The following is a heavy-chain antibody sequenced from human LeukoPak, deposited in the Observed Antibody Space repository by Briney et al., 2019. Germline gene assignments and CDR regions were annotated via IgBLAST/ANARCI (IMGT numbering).Heavy chain of an antibody. CDR1: GFTFSDFY. D-gene: IGHD2-2*01. CDR2: ISSSSSYT. V-gene: IGHV3-11*03. J-gene: IGHJ4*02. Sequence: PGGSLRLSCAASGFTFSDFYMTWIRQAPGKGLEWVSYISSSSSYTNYADSVKGRFTISRDNAKNSLFLQMNSLKTEDTAVYYCTSGYCSGASCYAAGGGYWGQGTLVTVSS. CDR3: TSGYCSGASCYAAGGGY.